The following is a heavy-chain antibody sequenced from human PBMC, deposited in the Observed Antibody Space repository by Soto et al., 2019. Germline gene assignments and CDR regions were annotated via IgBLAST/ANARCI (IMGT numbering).Heavy chain of an antibody. Sequence: QVQLQESGPGLVKPSETLSLTCTVSGGSISSYYWSWIRQPPGKGLEWIGYIYYSGSTNYNPSLKSRVTISVDTSKNQFSLKLSSVTAADTAVYYCARFYDSSGYYYFDYWGQGTLVTVSS. CDR1: GGSISSYY. CDR3: ARFYDSSGYYYFDY. J-gene: IGHJ4*02. CDR2: IYYSGST. V-gene: IGHV4-59*01. D-gene: IGHD3-22*01.